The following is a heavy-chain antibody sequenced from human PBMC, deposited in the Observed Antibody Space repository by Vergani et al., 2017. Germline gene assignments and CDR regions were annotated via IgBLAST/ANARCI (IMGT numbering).Heavy chain of an antibody. D-gene: IGHD3-16*02. Sequence: EVQLVESGGGLVQPGGSLRLSCSASGFTFSSYAMHWVRQAPGKGLEYVSAISSNGGSTYYADSVKGRFTISRDNSKNTLYLQMSSLRAEDTAVYYCARNYDYVWGSYPVNWFDPWGQGTLVTVSS. CDR1: GFTFSSYA. CDR2: ISSNGGST. J-gene: IGHJ5*02. V-gene: IGHV3-64D*06. CDR3: ARNYDYVWGSYPVNWFDP.